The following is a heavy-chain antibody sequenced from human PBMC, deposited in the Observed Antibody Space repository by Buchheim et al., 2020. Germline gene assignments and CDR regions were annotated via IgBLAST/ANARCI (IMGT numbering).Heavy chain of an antibody. CDR1: GFTFSSYG. Sequence: QVQLVESGGGVVQPGRSLRLSCAASGFTFSSYGMHWVRQAPGKGLEWVAVISYDGSNKYYADSVKGRFTISRDNSKNTLYLQMNSLRAEDTAVYYCAKDPGPAAPKVGYYGMDVWGQGTT. J-gene: IGHJ6*02. CDR2: ISYDGSNK. D-gene: IGHD2-2*01. V-gene: IGHV3-30*18. CDR3: AKDPGPAAPKVGYYGMDV.